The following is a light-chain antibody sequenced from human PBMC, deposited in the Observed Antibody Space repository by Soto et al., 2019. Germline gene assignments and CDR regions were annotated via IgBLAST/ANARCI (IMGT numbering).Light chain of an antibody. CDR1: QGISDS. J-gene: IGKJ4*01. CDR2: AAS. Sequence: DIQMTQSPSRLAAFIGDRVTITCRASQGISDSLNWYQRKSGTAPKLLIYAASNLQPGVPSRFSGSGSGTDFTLNISSLQADDFATYFCQPGYDNPLTFGGGTEVEIK. CDR3: QPGYDNPLT. V-gene: IGKV1-39*01.